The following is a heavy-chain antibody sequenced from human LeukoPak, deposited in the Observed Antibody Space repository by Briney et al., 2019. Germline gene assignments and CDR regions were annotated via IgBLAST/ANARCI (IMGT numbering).Heavy chain of an antibody. V-gene: IGHV1-2*02. J-gene: IGHJ5*02. CDR3: ARGRSSSTRSRFDP. CDR1: GYTFTGYY. Sequence: ASVKVSCKASGYTFTGYYMHWVRQAPGQGLEWIGWINPNSGGTNYAQKFQGRVTMTRDTSISTAYMELSRLRSDDTAVYYCARGRSSSTRSRFDPWGQGTLVTVSS. CDR2: INPNSGGT. D-gene: IGHD6-13*01.